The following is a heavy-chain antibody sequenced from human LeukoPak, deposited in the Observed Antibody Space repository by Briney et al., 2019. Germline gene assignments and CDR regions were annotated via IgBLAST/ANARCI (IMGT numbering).Heavy chain of an antibody. CDR2: IWYDGSNK. J-gene: IGHJ4*02. D-gene: IGHD3-22*01. Sequence: AGGSLRLSCAASGFTFSSYGMHWVRQAPGKGLEWVAVIWYDGSNKYYADSVKGRFTISRDNSKNTLYLQMNSLRAEDTAVYYCARDPLPYYYVSGGYPAEARGPDYWGQGTLVTVSS. V-gene: IGHV3-33*01. CDR1: GFTFSSYG. CDR3: ARDPLPYYYVSGGYPAEARGPDY.